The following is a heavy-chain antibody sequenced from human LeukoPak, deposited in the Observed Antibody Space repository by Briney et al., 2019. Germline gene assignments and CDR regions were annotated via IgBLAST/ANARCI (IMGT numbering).Heavy chain of an antibody. CDR2: ISAYNGNT. CDR3: ARDKNWKPDY. CDR1: GYTFTTHG. J-gene: IGHJ4*02. V-gene: IGHV1-18*01. Sequence: GASVKVSCKASGYTFTTHGFSWVRQAPGQGLEWMGWISAYNGNTNYAQRLQRRVTMTTDTSTSTVYMELRSLRSDDTAVYYCARDKNWKPDYWGQGTLVTVSS. D-gene: IGHD1-1*01.